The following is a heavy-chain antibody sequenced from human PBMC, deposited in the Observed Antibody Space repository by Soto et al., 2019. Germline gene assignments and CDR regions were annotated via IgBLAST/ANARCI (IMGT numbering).Heavy chain of an antibody. J-gene: IGHJ4*02. D-gene: IGHD6-19*01. CDR3: ARHGYSSGWYYFDY. CDR2: IYPGDSDT. Sequence: GESLKISCNGSGYSFTSYWIGWVLQRPGKGLGWMGIIYPGDSDTRYSPSFQGQVTISADKSISTAYLQWSSLKASDTAMYYCARHGYSSGWYYFDYWGQGTLVTVSS. V-gene: IGHV5-51*01. CDR1: GYSFTSYW.